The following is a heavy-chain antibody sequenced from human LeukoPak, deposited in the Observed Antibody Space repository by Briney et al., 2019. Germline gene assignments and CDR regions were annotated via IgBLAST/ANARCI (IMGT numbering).Heavy chain of an antibody. CDR3: TAGLGTTDHDS. CDR1: GFTFNNAW. J-gene: IGHJ5*01. V-gene: IGHV3-15*01. CDR2: IKSKTDGGTI. Sequence: GGSLRLSCVASGFTFNNAWMGWVRQAPGKGLEWIGRIKSKTDGGTIDYAAPVKGRFTISRDDSKNTLYLQINSLKIEDTAVYYCTAGLGTTDHDSWGQGILVAVSS. D-gene: IGHD7-27*01.